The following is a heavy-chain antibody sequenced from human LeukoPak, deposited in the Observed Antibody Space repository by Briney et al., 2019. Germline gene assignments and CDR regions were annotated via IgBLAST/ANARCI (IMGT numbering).Heavy chain of an antibody. J-gene: IGHJ4*02. D-gene: IGHD1-7*01. CDR3: TRKLRLDEH. CDR2: MDPNSGHT. CDR1: GYTFITSD. Sequence: ASVKVSCKASGYTFITSDINWVRQASGQGLEWMGYMDPNSGHTEFARKFQGRVTMTGDTSTSTAYMELSSLTPDDTAIYHCTRKLRLDEHWGQGTLVAVSS. V-gene: IGHV1-8*01.